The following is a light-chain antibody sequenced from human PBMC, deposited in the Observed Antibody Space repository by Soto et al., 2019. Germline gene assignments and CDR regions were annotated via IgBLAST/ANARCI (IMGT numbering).Light chain of an antibody. J-gene: IGLJ1*01. V-gene: IGLV1-44*01. Sequence: QSVLTQPPSASGTPGQRVTISCSGSSSNIGSNTINWYQQLPGTAPKVLIFSNSNRPSGVPDRFSGSKSGTSASLAISGLQSEDEADYYCAGWDDSLNGLVFGTGTKLTVL. CDR1: SSNIGSNT. CDR2: SNS. CDR3: AGWDDSLNGLV.